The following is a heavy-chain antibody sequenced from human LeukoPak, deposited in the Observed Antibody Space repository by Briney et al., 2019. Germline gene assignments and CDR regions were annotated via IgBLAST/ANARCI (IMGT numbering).Heavy chain of an antibody. Sequence: PGGSLRLSCAASGFTFTNAWMSWVRQAPGKGLEWVGRIKTKTDGGTTDYAAPVKGRFSISRDDSKNTLYLQMNSLKTEDTAVYYCTTTNWSGNIGYFDYWGQGTLVTVSS. CDR2: IKTKTDGGTT. V-gene: IGHV3-15*01. D-gene: IGHD1-1*01. J-gene: IGHJ4*02. CDR3: TTTNWSGNIGYFDY. CDR1: GFTFTNAW.